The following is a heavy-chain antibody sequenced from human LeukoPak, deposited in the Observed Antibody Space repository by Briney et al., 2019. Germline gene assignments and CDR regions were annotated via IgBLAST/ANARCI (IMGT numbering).Heavy chain of an antibody. Sequence: SDTLSLTCAVYGGSFSGYYWSWIRQPPGKGLEWIGEINHSGSTNYNPSLKSRVTISVDTSKNQFSLKLSSVTAADTAVYYCARGRVVVAANRPPNNWFDPWGQGTLVTVSS. D-gene: IGHD2-15*01. CDR3: ARGRVVVAANRPPNNWFDP. CDR1: GGSFSGYY. J-gene: IGHJ5*02. CDR2: INHSGST. V-gene: IGHV4-34*01.